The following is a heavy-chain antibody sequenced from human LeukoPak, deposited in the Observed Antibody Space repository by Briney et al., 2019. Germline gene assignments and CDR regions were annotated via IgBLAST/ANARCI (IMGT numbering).Heavy chain of an antibody. CDR1: GGSFSGYY. CDR3: ARVPLTIFGVVIYTDYYYGMDV. CDR2: INHSGST. J-gene: IGHJ6*02. D-gene: IGHD3-3*01. Sequence: PSETLSLTCAVYGGSFSGYYWSWIRQPPGKGLEWIGEINHSGSTNYNPSLKSRVTISVDTSKSQFSLKLSSVTAADTAVYYCARVPLTIFGVVIYTDYYYGMDVWGQGTTVTVSS. V-gene: IGHV4-34*01.